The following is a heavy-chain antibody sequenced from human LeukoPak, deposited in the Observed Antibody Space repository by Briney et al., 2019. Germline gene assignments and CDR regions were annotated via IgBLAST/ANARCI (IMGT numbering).Heavy chain of an antibody. D-gene: IGHD1-26*01. J-gene: IGHJ4*02. CDR1: GFTFGSYW. CDR3: ARDYSGSYGLDY. Sequence: GGSLRLSCAASGFTFGSYWMHWVRQAPGKGLVWVSRINSDGSSTSYADSVKGRFTISRDNAKNTLYLQMNSLRAEDTAVYYCARDYSGSYGLDYWGQGTLVTVSS. CDR2: INSDGSST. V-gene: IGHV3-74*01.